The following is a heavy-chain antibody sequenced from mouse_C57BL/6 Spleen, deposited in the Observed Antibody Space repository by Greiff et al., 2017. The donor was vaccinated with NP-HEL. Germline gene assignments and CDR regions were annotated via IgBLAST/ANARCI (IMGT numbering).Heavy chain of an antibody. V-gene: IGHV1-76*01. D-gene: IGHD2-5*01. CDR3: ARGYYSNYKGYYFDY. CDR2: IYPGSGNT. Sequence: QVQLQQSGAELVRPGASVKLSCKASGYTFTDYYINWVKQRPGQGLEWIARIYPGSGNTYYNEKFKGKATLTAEKSSSTAYMQLSSLTSEDSAVYFCARGYYSNYKGYYFDYWGQGTTLTVSS. CDR1: GYTFTDYY. J-gene: IGHJ2*01.